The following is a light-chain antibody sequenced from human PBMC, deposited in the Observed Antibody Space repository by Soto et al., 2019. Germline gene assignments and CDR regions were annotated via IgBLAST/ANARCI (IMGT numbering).Light chain of an antibody. CDR1: SSNIGTGYD. J-gene: IGLJ2*01. V-gene: IGLV1-40*01. CDR2: GNI. CDR3: QSYDSSLSGSRV. Sequence: QSVLTQPPSVSGAPGQRVTISCTGSSSNIGTGYDVHWYQQLPGTAPKLLIYGNINRPSGVPDRFSGYKSGTSASLAITGLQAEDEADYYCQSYDSSLSGSRVFGGGTKLTVL.